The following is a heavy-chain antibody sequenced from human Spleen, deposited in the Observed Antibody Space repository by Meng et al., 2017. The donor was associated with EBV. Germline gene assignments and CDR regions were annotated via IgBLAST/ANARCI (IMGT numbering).Heavy chain of an antibody. D-gene: IGHD5-12*01. CDR1: GASISSSNW. CDR3: VRLGRGYSGYDTAY. J-gene: IGHJ4*02. Sequence: QLQLQESGPGLVKPSGTLSLTCAVSGASISSSNWWTWVRQPPGKGLEWIGEIHHRGSANYNPSLKSRVTFSLDKSKNHFSLNLTSVTAADTAVYYCVRLGRGYSGYDTAYWGQGTLVTVSS. V-gene: IGHV4-4*02. CDR2: IHHRGSA.